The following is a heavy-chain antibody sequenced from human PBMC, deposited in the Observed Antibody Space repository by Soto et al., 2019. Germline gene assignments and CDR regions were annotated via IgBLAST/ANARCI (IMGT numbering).Heavy chain of an antibody. D-gene: IGHD6-6*01. CDR2: ISYDGSNK. CDR1: GFTFSSYG. J-gene: IGHJ6*02. Sequence: QVQLVESGGGVVQPGRSLRLSCAASGFTFSSYGMHWVRQAPGKGLEWVAVISYDGSNKYYADSVKGRFTISRDNSKNTLYLQMNSLRAEDTAVYYCAKDFGSSSSSIHYYYGMDVWGQGTTVTVSS. CDR3: AKDFGSSSSSIHYYYGMDV. V-gene: IGHV3-30*18.